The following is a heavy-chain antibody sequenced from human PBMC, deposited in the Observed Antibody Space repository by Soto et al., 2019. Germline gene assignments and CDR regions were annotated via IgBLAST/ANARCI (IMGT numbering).Heavy chain of an antibody. CDR1: GGTFSTYS. Sequence: QVQLVQSGADVKKPGSSVKVSCKASGGTFSTYSISWVRQAPGQGLEWMGRIIPFLGIANYAQNFQGRVTITADKSTRTVYMEMSSLRSDDTAVYYCAGVATPDGDYWCQGTLVTVSS. CDR3: AGVATPDGDY. D-gene: IGHD5-12*01. J-gene: IGHJ4*02. CDR2: IIPFLGIA. V-gene: IGHV1-69*02.